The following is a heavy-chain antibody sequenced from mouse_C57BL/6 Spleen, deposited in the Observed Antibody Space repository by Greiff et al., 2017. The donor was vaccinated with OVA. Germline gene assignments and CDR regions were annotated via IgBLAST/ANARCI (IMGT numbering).Heavy chain of an antibody. Sequence: VQLQQPGAELVKPGASVKLSCKASGYTFTSYWMHWVKQRPGKGLEWIGMIHPNSGSTNYNEKFKSKATLTVDKSSITAYMQLSSLTSEDSAVYYCGGGLPRFAYWGQGTLVTVST. CDR2: IHPNSGST. CDR3: GGGLPRFAY. V-gene: IGHV1-64*01. J-gene: IGHJ3*01. CDR1: GYTFTSYW. D-gene: IGHD2-2*01.